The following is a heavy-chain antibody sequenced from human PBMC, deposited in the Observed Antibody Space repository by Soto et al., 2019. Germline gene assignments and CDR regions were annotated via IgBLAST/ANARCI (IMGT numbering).Heavy chain of an antibody. D-gene: IGHD2-15*01. CDR2: IYYSGST. Sequence: QVQLQEPGPGLVKPSQTLSLTCTVSGGSISSGNYYWSWIRKHPGKGLEWIGSIYYSGSTYYHQSLKSRVTISIYTSTNQFSLKLRSITAPDTAVYYCARMTAVVAGISNWFEPWGQGNLVSVSS. V-gene: IGHV4-31*03. J-gene: IGHJ5*02. CDR1: GGSISSGNYY. CDR3: ARMTAVVAGISNWFEP.